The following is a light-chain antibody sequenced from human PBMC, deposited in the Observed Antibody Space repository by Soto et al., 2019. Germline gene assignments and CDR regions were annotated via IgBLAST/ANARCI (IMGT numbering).Light chain of an antibody. CDR3: AAWDDSLNGVV. Sequence: QSVLTQPPSVSEAPRQRVTISCSGSSSNIGNNAVNWYQQLPGKAPKLLIYYDDLLPSGVSDRFSGSKSGTSASLAMSGLQYEDEADYYCAAWDDSLNGVVFGGGTKLTVL. V-gene: IGLV1-36*01. CDR2: YDD. CDR1: SSNIGNNA. J-gene: IGLJ2*01.